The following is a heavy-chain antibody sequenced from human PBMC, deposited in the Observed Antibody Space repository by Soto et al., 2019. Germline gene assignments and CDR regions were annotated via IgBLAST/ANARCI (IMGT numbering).Heavy chain of an antibody. V-gene: IGHV4-59*01. Sequence: GSLRLSCAASGFTFSSYWMHWVRQAPGKGLEWIGYIYYSGNTNYNPSLKSRVTISVDTSKNQFSLKLSSVTAADTAVYYCARRVKYGSGRRPAYYFDYWGQGTLVTVSS. CDR2: IYYSGNT. CDR1: GFTFSSYW. J-gene: IGHJ4*02. D-gene: IGHD3-10*01. CDR3: ARRVKYGSGRRPAYYFDY.